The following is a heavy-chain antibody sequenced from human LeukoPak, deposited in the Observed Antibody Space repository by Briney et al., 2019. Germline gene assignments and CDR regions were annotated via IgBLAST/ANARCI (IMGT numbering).Heavy chain of an antibody. Sequence: PGGSLRLSCAASGFTFSSYGIHWVRQAPGKGLEWVAVIWYDGSNKYYPDSVKGRFTISRDNSKNTLYLQMNSLRAEDTAVYYCAKDSSVGATGGVFDDWGQGTLVTVSS. CDR1: GFTFSSYG. J-gene: IGHJ5*02. D-gene: IGHD1-26*01. CDR2: IWYDGSNK. CDR3: AKDSSVGATGGVFDD. V-gene: IGHV3-33*06.